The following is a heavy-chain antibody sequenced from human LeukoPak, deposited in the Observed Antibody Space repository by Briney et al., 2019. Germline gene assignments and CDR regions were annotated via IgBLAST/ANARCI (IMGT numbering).Heavy chain of an antibody. V-gene: IGHV1-18*01. Sequence: ASVKVSCKASGYTFTSYGISWVRQAPGQGLEWMGWISAYNGNTNYAQKLQGRVTMTTDTSTSTAYMELRSLRSDDTAVYYCARDLPNYDYVWGRSGRNWFDPWGQGTLVTVSS. CDR1: GYTFTSYG. CDR3: ARDLPNYDYVWGRSGRNWFDP. CDR2: ISAYNGNT. D-gene: IGHD3-16*01. J-gene: IGHJ5*02.